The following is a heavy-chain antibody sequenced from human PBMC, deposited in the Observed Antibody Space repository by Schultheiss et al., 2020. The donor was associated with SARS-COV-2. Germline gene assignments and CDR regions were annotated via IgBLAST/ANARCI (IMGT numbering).Heavy chain of an antibody. CDR2: IYYTGTT. J-gene: IGHJ5*02. Sequence: SQTLSLTCTVSGGSITSFYWSWIRQPPGKGLEWIAYIYYTGTTNYNPSLKSRVTISADTSKNQFSLKLNSVTAADTAVYYCARGRGYNWFDPWGQGTLVTVSS. CDR3: ARGRGYNWFDP. CDR1: GGSITSFY. V-gene: IGHV4-59*12.